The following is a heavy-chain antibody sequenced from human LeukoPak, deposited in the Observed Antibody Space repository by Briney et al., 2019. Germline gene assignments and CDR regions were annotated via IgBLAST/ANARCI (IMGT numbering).Heavy chain of an antibody. CDR1: GGSISSYY. V-gene: IGHV4-59*01. D-gene: IGHD3-22*01. CDR3: ASPDPQYFYDSGGSTHDY. Sequence: SETLSLTCTVSGGSISSYYWSWIRQPPGKGLEWIGYIYYSGSTNYNPSLKSRVTISVDTSKNQFSLKLSSVTAADTAVYYCASPDPQYFYDSGGSTHDYWGQGTLVTVSS. J-gene: IGHJ4*02. CDR2: IYYSGST.